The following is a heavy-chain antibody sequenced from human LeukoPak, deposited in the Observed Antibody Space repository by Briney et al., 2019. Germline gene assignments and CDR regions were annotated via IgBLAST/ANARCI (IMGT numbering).Heavy chain of an antibody. D-gene: IGHD6-19*01. V-gene: IGHV3-21*01. Sequence: GGSLRLSCAASGFTFSSYSMNWVRQAPGKGLEWVSSISSSSSYIYYADSVKGRFTISRDNAKNSLYLQMNSLRAEDTAVYYCARGPVLAVAGSYYFDYWGQGTLVTVSS. CDR1: GFTFSSYS. J-gene: IGHJ4*02. CDR2: ISSSSSYI. CDR3: ARGPVLAVAGSYYFDY.